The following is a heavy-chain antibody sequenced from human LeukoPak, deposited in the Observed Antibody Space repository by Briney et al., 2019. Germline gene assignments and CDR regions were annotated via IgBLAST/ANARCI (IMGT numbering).Heavy chain of an antibody. D-gene: IGHD4-17*01. CDR3: AREMTTVAFGDYFDY. Sequence: PSETLSLTCTVSGGSISSSSYYWGWIRQPPGKGLEWIGSIYYSGSTYYNPSLKSRVTISVDTSKNQFSLKLSSVTAADTAVYYCAREMTTVAFGDYFDYWGQGTLVTVSS. J-gene: IGHJ4*02. V-gene: IGHV4-39*07. CDR1: GGSISSSSYY. CDR2: IYYSGST.